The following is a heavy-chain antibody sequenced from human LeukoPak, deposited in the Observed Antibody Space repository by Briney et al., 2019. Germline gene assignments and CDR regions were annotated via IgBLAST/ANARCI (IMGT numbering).Heavy chain of an antibody. J-gene: IGHJ4*02. CDR2: IGGSGEYT. V-gene: IGHV3-23*01. Sequence: GGSLRLSCPGSQFTFSYYAMTWVRQAPGKGLEWVSGIGGSGEYTYYAEFVKGRFTISRDNSKNTLFLQLNSLRVEDTAVYYCAKEIYAHGSHGFDFWGQGTLVTVSS. D-gene: IGHD3-10*01. CDR3: AKEIYAHGSHGFDF. CDR1: QFTFSYYA.